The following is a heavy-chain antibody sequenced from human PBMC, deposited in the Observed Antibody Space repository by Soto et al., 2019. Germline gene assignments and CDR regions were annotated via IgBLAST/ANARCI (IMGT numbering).Heavy chain of an antibody. J-gene: IGHJ5*02. V-gene: IGHV4-59*01. CDR1: EGKSISYG. Sequence: TVAEGKSISYGGSWIRQQTGKGLEWIGYIYYSGSTNYNPSLKSRVTISVDTSKNQFSLKLSSVTAADTAVYYCAREFRWYSSGWRNWFDPWGQGTLVTVSS. CDR3: AREFRWYSSGWRNWFDP. CDR2: IYYSGST. D-gene: IGHD6-19*01.